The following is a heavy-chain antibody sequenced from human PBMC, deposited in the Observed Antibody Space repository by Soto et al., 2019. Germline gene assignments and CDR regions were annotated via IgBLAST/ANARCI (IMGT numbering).Heavy chain of an antibody. CDR1: GGSVSISNW. CDR2: IYHSGST. Sequence: QVQLQESGPGLVKASGTLSLTCAVSGGSVSISNWWNWVRQPPGKGLEWIGEIYHSGSTNYNPSLKSRVTISVDKSKNQCSLKLSSVTAADTAVYYCAGRFFGAPNWFDPWGQGTLVTVSS. V-gene: IGHV4-4*02. CDR3: AGRFFGAPNWFDP. D-gene: IGHD3-3*01. J-gene: IGHJ5*02.